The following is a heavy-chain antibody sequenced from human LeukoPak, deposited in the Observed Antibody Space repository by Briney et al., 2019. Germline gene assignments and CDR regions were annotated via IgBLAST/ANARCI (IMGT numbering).Heavy chain of an antibody. J-gene: IGHJ5*02. CDR3: ARAAYCGGDCYFNWFDP. V-gene: IGHV3-30*01. CDR2: ISIDGSNK. D-gene: IGHD2-21*02. CDR1: GFTFSSYA. Sequence: PGGSLRLSCAASGFTFSSYALHWVRQAPGKGLEWVAVISIDGSNKYYADSVKGRFTISRDNSKNTLYLQMNSMRAEDTAVYFYARAAYCGGDCYFNWFDPWGQGTLVTVSS.